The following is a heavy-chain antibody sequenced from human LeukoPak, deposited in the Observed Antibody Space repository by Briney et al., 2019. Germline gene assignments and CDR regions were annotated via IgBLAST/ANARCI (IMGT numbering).Heavy chain of an antibody. Sequence: SETLSLTCTVSGGSISSYYWSWIRQPPGKGLEWIGYIYYSGSTNYNPSLKSRVTISVDTSKNQFSLKLSSVTAADTAVYYCARVRGPRGSCRFDPWGQGTLVTVSS. CDR3: ARVRGPRGSCRFDP. V-gene: IGHV4-59*01. CDR1: GGSISSYY. J-gene: IGHJ5*02. D-gene: IGHD1-26*01. CDR2: IYYSGST.